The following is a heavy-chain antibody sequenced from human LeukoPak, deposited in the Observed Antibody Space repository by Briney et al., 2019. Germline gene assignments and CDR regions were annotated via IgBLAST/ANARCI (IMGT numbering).Heavy chain of an antibody. V-gene: IGHV1-8*01. CDR2: MNPNSGNT. CDR3: ARGNWNVGPFYGMDV. CDR1: GYTFTSYD. Sequence: GASVKVSCKASGYTFTSYDINWVRQATRQGLEWMGWMNPNSGNTGYAQKFQGRVTMTRNTSISTAYMELRSLRSDDTAVYYCARGNWNVGPFYGMDVWGQGTTVTVSS. J-gene: IGHJ6*02. D-gene: IGHD1-20*01.